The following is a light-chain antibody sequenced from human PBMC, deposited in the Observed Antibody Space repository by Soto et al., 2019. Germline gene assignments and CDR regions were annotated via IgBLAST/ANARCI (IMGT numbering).Light chain of an antibody. Sequence: EIVMTQSPATLSVSPGERAPLSCRASQSVFSNLAWYQQKPGQAPRLLIYGASTRATGIPARFSGSGSGTDFTLTISSLQSEDFAVYYCQQYNNWPYTFGQGTKLEIK. J-gene: IGKJ2*01. CDR2: GAS. CDR3: QQYNNWPYT. V-gene: IGKV3-15*01. CDR1: QSVFSN.